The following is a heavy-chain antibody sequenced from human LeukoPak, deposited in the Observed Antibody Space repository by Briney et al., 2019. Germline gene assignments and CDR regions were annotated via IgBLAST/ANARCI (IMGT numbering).Heavy chain of an antibody. CDR2: ISSSSSTI. D-gene: IGHD1-26*01. Sequence: GGSLRLSCAASGFTFSSYSMNWVRQAPGKGLEWVSYISSSSSTIYYADSVKGRFTISRDNAKNSLYLQMNSLRAEDTALYYCARERELRCFDYWGQGTLVTVSS. CDR1: GFTFSSYS. CDR3: ARERELRCFDY. J-gene: IGHJ4*02. V-gene: IGHV3-48*01.